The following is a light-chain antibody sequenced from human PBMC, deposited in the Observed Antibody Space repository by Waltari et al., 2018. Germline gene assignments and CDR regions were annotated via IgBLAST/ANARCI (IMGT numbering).Light chain of an antibody. CDR1: QSLSGSF. CDR3: QQCGSSPPVT. CDR2: GTS. J-gene: IGKJ1*01. V-gene: IGKV3-20*01. Sequence: EIVLTQSPGTLSLSPGETATLSCRASQSLSGSFLAWYQHKPGQAPRLLIYGTSSRASDSPDRFSGSGSGTDFTLTISRLEPEDFAVYYCQQCGSSPPVTFGQGTKVEMK.